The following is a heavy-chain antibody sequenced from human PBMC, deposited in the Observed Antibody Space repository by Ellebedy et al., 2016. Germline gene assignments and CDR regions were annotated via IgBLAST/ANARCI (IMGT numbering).Heavy chain of an antibody. D-gene: IGHD4-23*01. V-gene: IGHV3-53*01. CDR2: IYSGGNT. J-gene: IGHJ3*02. CDR3: ATRHYGGFNI. CDR1: GFTFSRYG. Sequence: GESLKISXAASGFTFSRYGIHWVRQAPGKGLEYISHIYSGGNTDYADSVKGRFTISRDNYRNILYLQMNSLRAEDTAVYYCATRHYGGFNIWGQGTKVTVSS.